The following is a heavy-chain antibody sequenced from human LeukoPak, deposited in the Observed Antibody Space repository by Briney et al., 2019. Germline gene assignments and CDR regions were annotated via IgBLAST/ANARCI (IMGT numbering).Heavy chain of an antibody. CDR1: GGSISSYY. J-gene: IGHJ4*02. Sequence: SETLSLTCTVSGGSISSYYLSWIRQPAGKGLEWIGRIYTSGSTNYNPSLKSRVTMSVDTSKNQFSLKLSSVTAADTAVYYCARDGALYGSGSYSTDYWGQGTLVTVSS. V-gene: IGHV4-4*07. CDR2: IYTSGST. D-gene: IGHD3-10*01. CDR3: ARDGALYGSGSYSTDY.